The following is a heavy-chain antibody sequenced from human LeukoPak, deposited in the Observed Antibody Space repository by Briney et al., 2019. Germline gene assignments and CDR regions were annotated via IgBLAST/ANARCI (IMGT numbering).Heavy chain of an antibody. CDR2: IYSGGST. CDR1: GFTVSSNY. Sequence: GGSLRLSCAASGFTVSSNYMSWVRQAPGKGLEWVSVIYSGGSTYYADSVKGRFTISRDNSKNTLYLQMNSLRAEDTAVYYCAKESVTGTIGYWGQGTLVTVSS. CDR3: AKESVTGTIGY. D-gene: IGHD1-7*01. J-gene: IGHJ4*02. V-gene: IGHV3-53*05.